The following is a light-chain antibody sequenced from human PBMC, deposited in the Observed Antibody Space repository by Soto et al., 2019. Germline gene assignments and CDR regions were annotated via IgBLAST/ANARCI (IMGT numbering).Light chain of an antibody. CDR3: SSYAGSSNV. V-gene: IGLV2-11*01. Sequence: QSVLTQPRSVSGSPGQSVTISCTGTSSDVGGYNFVSWYQHHPGKAPNLLIYDANKRPSGVPDRFSGSKSGNTASLTVSGLQAEDEADYYCSSYAGSSNVFGTGTKVTVL. J-gene: IGLJ1*01. CDR1: SSDVGGYNF. CDR2: DAN.